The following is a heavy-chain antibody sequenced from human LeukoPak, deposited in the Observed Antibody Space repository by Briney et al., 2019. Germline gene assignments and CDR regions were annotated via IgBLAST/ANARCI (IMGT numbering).Heavy chain of an antibody. CDR1: GFTFDDYA. CDR2: ISWNSGSI. D-gene: IGHD1-26*01. J-gene: IGHJ4*02. CDR3: AKDAVGATAYYFYS. V-gene: IGHV3-9*01. Sequence: GGSLRLSCAASGFTFDDYAMHWVRQAPGKGLEWVSGISWNSGSIGYADSVKGRFTISRDNAKNSLYLQMNSLRADDTAVYYCAKDAVGATAYYFYSWGQGTLVTVSS.